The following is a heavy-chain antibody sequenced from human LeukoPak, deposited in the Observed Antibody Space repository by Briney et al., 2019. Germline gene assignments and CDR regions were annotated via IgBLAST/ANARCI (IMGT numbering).Heavy chain of an antibody. D-gene: IGHD3-22*01. Sequence: SETLSLTCTVSGGSISSSSYYWSWIRQPAGTGLEWIGRISSSGSTNYNPSLKSRVTISVDTSKNQFSLKLSSVTAADTAVYFCARGPYSYDSSGAFDIWGQGTMDTVSS. CDR3: ARGPYSYDSSGAFDI. J-gene: IGHJ3*02. V-gene: IGHV4-61*02. CDR1: GGSISSSSYY. CDR2: ISSSGST.